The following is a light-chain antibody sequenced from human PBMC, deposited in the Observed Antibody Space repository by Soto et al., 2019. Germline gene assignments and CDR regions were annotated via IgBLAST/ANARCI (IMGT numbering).Light chain of an antibody. CDR1: SSDVGGYNY. J-gene: IGLJ1*01. CDR3: SSYTSSTTPYV. V-gene: IGLV2-14*01. Sequence: QSALTQPASVSGSPGQSITISCTGTSSDVGGYNYVSWYQQHPGKAPKLMIYEVSNRPSGVSDRFSASKSGNTASLTISGLQPEDEADYYCSSYTSSTTPYVFGAGTKVTVL. CDR2: EVS.